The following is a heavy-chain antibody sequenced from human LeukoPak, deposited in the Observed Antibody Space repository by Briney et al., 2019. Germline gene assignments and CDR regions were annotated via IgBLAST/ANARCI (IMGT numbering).Heavy chain of an antibody. CDR2: IKSKTDGGTT. Sequence: GGSLRLSCAASGFTFSNAWMSWVRQAPGKGLEWVGRIKSKTDGGTTDYAAPVKGRFTISRDDSKNTLYLQMNSLKTEDTAVYYCTTDTDPRVSSSSDQGLFDIWGQGTMVTVSS. V-gene: IGHV3-15*01. D-gene: IGHD6-6*01. CDR1: GFTFSNAW. J-gene: IGHJ3*02. CDR3: TTDTDPRVSSSSDQGLFDI.